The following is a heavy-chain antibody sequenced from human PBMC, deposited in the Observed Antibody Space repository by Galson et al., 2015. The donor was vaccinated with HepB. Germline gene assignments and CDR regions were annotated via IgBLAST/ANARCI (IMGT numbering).Heavy chain of an antibody. CDR3: AGAEGMATIPLDY. CDR2: IIPNLGRA. CDR1: RYTFSGYY. Sequence: SVKVSCKASRYTFSGYYISWVRQAPGQGLEWMGRIIPNLGRANYAQKFQGRVTMTTDTSTSTAYMELSSLRSEDTAVYYCAGAEGMATIPLDYWGQGTLVTVSS. V-gene: IGHV1-69*02. J-gene: IGHJ4*02. D-gene: IGHD5-24*01.